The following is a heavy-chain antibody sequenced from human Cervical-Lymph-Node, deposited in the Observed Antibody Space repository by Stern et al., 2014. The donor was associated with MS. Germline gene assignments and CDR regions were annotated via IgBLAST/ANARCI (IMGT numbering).Heavy chain of an antibody. CDR2: ISSGGSYI. Sequence: VQLVQSGGGLVKPGGPLRLSCASSGFTFSSYRMNWVSQGPRTGQEWDAPISSGGSYIYYADSLKGRFTISRDNAKNSLYLQMNSLRAEDTAVYYCARGRGGNYRYYFDYWGQGTLVTVSS. D-gene: IGHD4-23*01. V-gene: IGHV3-21*01. J-gene: IGHJ4*02. CDR3: ARGRGGNYRYYFDY. CDR1: GFTFSSYR.